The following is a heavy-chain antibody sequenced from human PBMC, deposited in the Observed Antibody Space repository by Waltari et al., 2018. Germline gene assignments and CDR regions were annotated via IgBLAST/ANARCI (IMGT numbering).Heavy chain of an antibody. D-gene: IGHD6-19*01. Sequence: QVQLVESGGGVVQPGRSLRLSCEASGYTFSRQSIHWVRQAPGKGREWVAIISSDGSKKYYADSVKGRFTISRDNSKNTLYLQMDSLRPEDTAMYYCAKDLQWLVDYWGQGTLVTVSS. CDR1: GYTFSRQS. CDR2: ISSDGSKK. CDR3: AKDLQWLVDY. J-gene: IGHJ4*02. V-gene: IGHV3-30-3*01.